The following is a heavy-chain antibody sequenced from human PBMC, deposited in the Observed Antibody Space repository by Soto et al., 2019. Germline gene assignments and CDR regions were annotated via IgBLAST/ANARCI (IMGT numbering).Heavy chain of an antibody. CDR1: GFTFSSYA. Sequence: GGSLRLSCAASGFTFSSYAMSWVRQAPGKGLEWVSAISGGGATTYYAASVKGRFTISRDNSKSTVSLQMNSLGAEDTAVYYFAKGGTFYSSRLDVWGQRTTVTVSS. CDR3: AKGGTFYSSRLDV. D-gene: IGHD6-13*01. V-gene: IGHV3-23*01. J-gene: IGHJ6*02. CDR2: ISGGGATT.